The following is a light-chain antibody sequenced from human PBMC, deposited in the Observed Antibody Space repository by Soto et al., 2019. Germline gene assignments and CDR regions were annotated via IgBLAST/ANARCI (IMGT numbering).Light chain of an antibody. V-gene: IGKV1-33*01. CDR3: QQYDDLPST. CDR2: DES. CDR1: QDISNY. Sequence: DIQMTQSVSSLSSSVRERGTTACQASQDISNYLNWYKQKSGKPPKLLIYDESHLETGVPQRFSGAGSGKEFALTISSLQNEDVEKYYCQQYDDLPSTFGGGTKVDIK. J-gene: IGKJ4*01.